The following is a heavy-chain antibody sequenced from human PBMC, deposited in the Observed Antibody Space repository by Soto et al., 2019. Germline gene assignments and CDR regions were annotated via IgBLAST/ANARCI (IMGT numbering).Heavy chain of an antibody. Sequence: QVQLQESGPGLVKPSQTLSLTCTVSGASISGGDYYWTWIRQPPGKGLEWIGSIYYTGNTYSNPSLESRLAISVDPSNNQFARRLTAVAAPDTAIYYCARATYDSSSYYLDYWGQGTLVTVSS. D-gene: IGHD3-22*01. J-gene: IGHJ4*02. V-gene: IGHV4-30-4*01. CDR3: ARATYDSSSYYLDY. CDR1: GASISGGDYY. CDR2: IYYTGNT.